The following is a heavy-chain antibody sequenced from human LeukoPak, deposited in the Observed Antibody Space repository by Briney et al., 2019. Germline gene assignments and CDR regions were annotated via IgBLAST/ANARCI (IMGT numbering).Heavy chain of an antibody. J-gene: IGHJ4*02. V-gene: IGHV4-59*08. CDR1: GGSIDNYF. CDR3: ARHRAYSSSSPFDY. Sequence: SETLSLACNVSGGSIDNYFWSWVRQPPGKRLEWIGYIYYTGSTNCNPSLKSRVTMFVDMSKNQFSLRLGSVTAADTAVYYCARHRAYSSSSPFDYWGQGTLVTVSS. CDR2: IYYTGST. D-gene: IGHD6-6*01.